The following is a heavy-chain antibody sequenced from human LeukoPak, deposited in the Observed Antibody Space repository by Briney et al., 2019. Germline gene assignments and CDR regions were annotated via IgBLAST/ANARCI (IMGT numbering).Heavy chain of an antibody. CDR1: GYTFSNYG. J-gene: IGHJ3*02. V-gene: IGHV1-18*01. Sequence: ASVKVSCKASGYTFSNYGISWVRQAPGQGLEWMGWISAYNGNTNYAQKLQGRVTMTTDTSTSTVYMELRSLRSDDTAVYYCARFSFRSGKNAFDIWGQGTVVTVSS. CDR2: ISAYNGNT. D-gene: IGHD3-3*01. CDR3: ARFSFRSGKNAFDI.